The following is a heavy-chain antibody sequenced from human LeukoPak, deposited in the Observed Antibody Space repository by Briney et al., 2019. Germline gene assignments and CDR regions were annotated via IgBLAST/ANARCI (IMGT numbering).Heavy chain of an antibody. CDR1: GGTFSSYA. J-gene: IGHJ4*02. D-gene: IGHD3-9*01. CDR2: IIPIFGIA. CDR3: ASGCYDILTGYFDY. Sequence: SVKVSCKASGGTFSSYAISWVRQAPGQGLEWMGRIIPIFGIANYAQKFQGRVTITADKSTSTAYMELSSLRSEDTAVYYCASGCYDILTGYFDYWGQGTLVTVSS. V-gene: IGHV1-69*04.